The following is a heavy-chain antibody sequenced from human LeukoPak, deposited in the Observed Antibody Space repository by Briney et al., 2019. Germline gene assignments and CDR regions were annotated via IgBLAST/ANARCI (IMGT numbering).Heavy chain of an antibody. Sequence: PSETLSLTCAVYGGSSSGYYWSWIRQPPGKGLEWIGEINHSGSTNYNPSLKSRVTISVDTSKNQFSLKLSSVTAADTAVYYCARGGRYSSGWYGSRRNSVLFDYWGQGTLVTVSS. D-gene: IGHD6-19*01. J-gene: IGHJ4*02. CDR1: GGSSSGYY. CDR3: ARGGRYSSGWYGSRRNSVLFDY. V-gene: IGHV4-34*01. CDR2: INHSGST.